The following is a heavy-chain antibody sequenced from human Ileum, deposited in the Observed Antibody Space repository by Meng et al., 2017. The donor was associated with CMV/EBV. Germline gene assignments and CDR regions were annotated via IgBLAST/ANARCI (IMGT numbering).Heavy chain of an antibody. CDR2: IYHAGSRT. CDR1: GVTFGVHA. D-gene: IGHD3-16*01. J-gene: IGHJ5*02. Sequence: CSASGVTFGVHAMSLVRQAPGKGLEWVSVIYHAGSRTPYADSVKGRFTILSDNAKNTLWPQMTSLRADDTAVYYCAKDDTYYLGEGGSWGQGTLVTVSS. V-gene: IGHV3-23*03. CDR3: AKDDTYYLGEGGS.